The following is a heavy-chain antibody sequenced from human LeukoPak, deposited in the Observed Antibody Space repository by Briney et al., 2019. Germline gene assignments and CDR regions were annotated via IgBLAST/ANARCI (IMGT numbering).Heavy chain of an antibody. CDR3: ASISTVPYYYYYGMDV. Sequence: GGSLRLSCAASGFTFSSYWMSWVRQAPGKGLEWVANIKQDGSEKYYVDSVKGRFTISRDNAKNSLYLQTNSLRAEDTAVYYCASISTVPYYYYYGMDVWGQGTTVTVSS. J-gene: IGHJ6*02. D-gene: IGHD4-11*01. CDR1: GFTFSSYW. CDR2: IKQDGSEK. V-gene: IGHV3-7*01.